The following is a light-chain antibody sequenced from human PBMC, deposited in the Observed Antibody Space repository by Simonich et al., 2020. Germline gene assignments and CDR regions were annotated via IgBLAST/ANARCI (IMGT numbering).Light chain of an antibody. J-gene: IGLJ2*01. CDR1: SSDVGGYNY. Sequence: QSALTQPASVSGSPGQSITISCTGTSSDVGGYNYVSWYQQHPGKAPKLMIYDVSKWPSGVSNRFSGFKSGNTASLTISGLQAEDEADYYCSSYTSSSTYVVFGGGTKLTVL. CDR3: SSYTSSSTYVV. V-gene: IGLV2-14*01. CDR2: DVS.